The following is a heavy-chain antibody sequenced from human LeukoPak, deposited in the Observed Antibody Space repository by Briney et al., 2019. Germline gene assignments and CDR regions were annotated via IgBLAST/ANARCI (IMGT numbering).Heavy chain of an antibody. J-gene: IGHJ4*02. Sequence: ASVKVSCKASGYIFTDFYMHWVRQAPGQGLEWMGWINPNSGVTNYAQKFQGRVTMTRDTPISTAYMELSRLRSDDTAVYYCATEERGWYDYWGQGTLVTVSS. CDR1: GYIFTDFY. CDR2: INPNSGVT. V-gene: IGHV1-2*02. CDR3: ATEERGWYDY. D-gene: IGHD6-19*01.